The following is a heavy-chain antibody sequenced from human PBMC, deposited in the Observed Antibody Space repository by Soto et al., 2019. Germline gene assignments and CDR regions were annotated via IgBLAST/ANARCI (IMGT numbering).Heavy chain of an antibody. V-gene: IGHV1-3*01. D-gene: IGHD3-16*02. CDR2: INAGNGNT. Sequence: ASVKVSCKASGYTFTSYAMHWVRQAPGQRLEWMGWINAGNGNTKYSQKFQGRVTMTEDTSTNTAYMELSSLRSEDTAVYYCATWIASDDYIWGSYRHGNAFDIWGQGTMVTVSS. J-gene: IGHJ3*02. CDR3: ATWIASDDYIWGSYRHGNAFDI. CDR1: GYTFTSYA.